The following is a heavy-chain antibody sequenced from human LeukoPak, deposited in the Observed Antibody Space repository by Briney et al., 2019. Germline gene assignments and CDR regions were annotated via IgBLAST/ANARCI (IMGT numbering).Heavy chain of an antibody. Sequence: SETLSLTCTVSGGSISSSSYYWGWIRQPPGKGLEWIGSIYYSGSTYYNPSLKSRVTISVDTSKNQFSLKLSSVTAADTAVYYCARSAYGSGSYYFDYWGQGTLVTVSS. D-gene: IGHD3-10*01. CDR1: GGSISSSSYY. V-gene: IGHV4-39*07. CDR2: IYYSGST. J-gene: IGHJ4*02. CDR3: ARSAYGSGSYYFDY.